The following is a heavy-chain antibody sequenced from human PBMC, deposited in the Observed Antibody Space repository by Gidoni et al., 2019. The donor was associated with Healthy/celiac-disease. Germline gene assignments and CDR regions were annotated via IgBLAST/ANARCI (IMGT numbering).Heavy chain of an antibody. D-gene: IGHD3-10*01. Sequence: QLQLQESGPGLVKPSETLSLTCTVSGGSISSSSYYWGWIRQPPGKGLEWIGSIYYSGSTYYNPSLKSRVTISVDTSKNQFSLKLSSVTAADTAVYYCARQNEFLKRYGSGSYADWGQGTLVTVSS. V-gene: IGHV4-39*01. CDR1: GGSISSSSYY. CDR2: IYYSGST. J-gene: IGHJ4*02. CDR3: ARQNEFLKRYGSGSYAD.